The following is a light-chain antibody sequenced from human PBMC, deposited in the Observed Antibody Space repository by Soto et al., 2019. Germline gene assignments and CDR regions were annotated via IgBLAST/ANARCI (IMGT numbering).Light chain of an antibody. J-gene: IGKJ2*01. CDR3: QQYNSYSSFT. CDR1: QSISSW. CDR2: DAS. Sequence: DIQMTQSPSTLSASVGDRVTITCRARQSISSWLAWYQQKPGKAPKVLIYDASSLESGVTSRFSGSGSGTEFTLTISSLQPDDFATYYCQQYNSYSSFTFGQGTKLEIK. V-gene: IGKV1-5*01.